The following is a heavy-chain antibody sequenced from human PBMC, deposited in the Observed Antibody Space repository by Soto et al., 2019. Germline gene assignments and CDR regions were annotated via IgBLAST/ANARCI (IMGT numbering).Heavy chain of an antibody. J-gene: IGHJ6*02. CDR2: SDGSSAYT. CDR3: ARAVGNYYGMDV. D-gene: IGHD1-26*01. Sequence: GGSQRLSCTASGFNFRDYYMNWIRQAPGKGLEWLSYSDGSSAYTNYADSVKGRFTISRDNAKNSLFLQLTSLRDEDTAVYYCARAVGNYYGMDVWGQGTTVTVSS. V-gene: IGHV3-11*06. CDR1: GFNFRDYY.